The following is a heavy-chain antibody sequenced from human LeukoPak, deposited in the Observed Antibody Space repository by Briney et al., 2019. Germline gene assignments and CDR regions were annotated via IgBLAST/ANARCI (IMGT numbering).Heavy chain of an antibody. D-gene: IGHD3-22*01. V-gene: IGHV1-2*02. J-gene: IGHJ4*02. Sequence: GASVKVSCKASGYTFTGYYMHWVRQAPGQGLEWMGWINPNSGGTNYAQKFQGRVTMTRDTSISTAYMELSRLRSDDTAVYYCARVCGSSGYYYVDYWGQGTLVTVSS. CDR1: GYTFTGYY. CDR2: INPNSGGT. CDR3: ARVCGSSGYYYVDY.